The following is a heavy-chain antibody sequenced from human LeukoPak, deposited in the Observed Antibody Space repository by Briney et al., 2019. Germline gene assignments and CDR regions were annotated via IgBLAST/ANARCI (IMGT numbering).Heavy chain of an antibody. D-gene: IGHD3-9*01. CDR1: GGSFSGYY. CDR2: INHSGST. J-gene: IGHJ4*02. Sequence: SETLSLTCAVYGGSFSGYYWSWIRQPPGKGLEWIGEINHSGSTNYNPSLKSRVTISVDTSKNQFSLKLSSVTAADTAVYYCARDGWLRYFDSWGQGTLVTVSS. CDR3: ARDGWLRYFDS. V-gene: IGHV4-34*01.